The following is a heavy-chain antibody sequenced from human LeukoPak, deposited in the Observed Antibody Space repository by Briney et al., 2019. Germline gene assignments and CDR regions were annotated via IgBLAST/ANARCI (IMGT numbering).Heavy chain of an antibody. CDR2: IYYSGST. D-gene: IGHD2-8*01. V-gene: IGHV4-30-4*08. J-gene: IGHJ4*02. CDR3: ARGVYLGNGYYFDY. Sequence: PSQTLSLTCTVSGGSISSGDYYWSWIRQPPGKGLEWIGYIYYSGSTNYNSSLKSRVTMSVDTSKNQFSVKLNSVIAADTAMYYCARGVYLGNGYYFDYWGQGTLVTVSS. CDR1: GGSISSGDYY.